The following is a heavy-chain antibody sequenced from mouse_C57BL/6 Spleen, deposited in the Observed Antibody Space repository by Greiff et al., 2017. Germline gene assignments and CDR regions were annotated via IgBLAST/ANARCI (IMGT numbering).Heavy chain of an antibody. CDR1: GYTFTSYW. Sequence: VQLQQPGAELVKPGASVKMSCKASGYTFTSYWITWVEQRPGQGLEWIGNIYPGSGSTNYNEKFKSKATLTVDTTSSTAYMHISSLTSEDSAVYYCARHGNHFDYWGQGTTLTVSS. V-gene: IGHV1-55*01. CDR3: ARHGNHFDY. CDR2: IYPGSGST. J-gene: IGHJ2*01. D-gene: IGHD2-1*01.